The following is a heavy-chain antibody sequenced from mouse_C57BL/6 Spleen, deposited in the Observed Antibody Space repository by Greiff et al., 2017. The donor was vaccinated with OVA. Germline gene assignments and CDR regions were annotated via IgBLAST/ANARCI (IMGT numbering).Heavy chain of an antibody. D-gene: IGHD2-1*01. Sequence: VKLVESGPELVKPGASVKISCKASGYAFSSSWMNWVKQRPGKGLEWIGRIYPGDGDTNYNGKFKGKATLTADKSSSTAYMQLSSLTSEDSAVYFCARSPYGNYMYWYFDVWGTGTTVTVSS. CDR3: ARSPYGNYMYWYFDV. V-gene: IGHV1-82*01. CDR2: IYPGDGDT. CDR1: GYAFSSSW. J-gene: IGHJ1*03.